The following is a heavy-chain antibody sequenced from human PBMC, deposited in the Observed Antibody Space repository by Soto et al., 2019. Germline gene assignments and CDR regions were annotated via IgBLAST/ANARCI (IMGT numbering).Heavy chain of an antibody. CDR3: AAISSGYYRVFDF. D-gene: IGHD3-22*01. CDR1: GATFTSST. CDR2: ILVGSGQT. V-gene: IGHV1-58*01. Sequence: SVTVSFTASGATFTSSTVTCVRQARGQPPEWIGWILVGSGQTNYAQKFQGRVAITRDMSTYTAYLELTSLRSDDTAVYYCAAISSGYYRVFDFWGQGTLVTVSS. J-gene: IGHJ4*02.